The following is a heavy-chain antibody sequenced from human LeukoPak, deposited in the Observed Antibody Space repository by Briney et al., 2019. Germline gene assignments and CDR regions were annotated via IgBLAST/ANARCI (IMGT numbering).Heavy chain of an antibody. Sequence: SVKVSCKASGGTFSSYAISWVRQAPGQGLEWMGGIIPIFGTANYAQKLQGRVTMTTDTSTSTAYMELRSLRSDDTAVYYCARDFYYDSSGYYYGYFQHWGQGTLVTVSS. V-gene: IGHV1-69*05. CDR3: ARDFYYDSSGYYYGYFQH. CDR1: GGTFSSYA. CDR2: IIPIFGTA. J-gene: IGHJ1*01. D-gene: IGHD3-22*01.